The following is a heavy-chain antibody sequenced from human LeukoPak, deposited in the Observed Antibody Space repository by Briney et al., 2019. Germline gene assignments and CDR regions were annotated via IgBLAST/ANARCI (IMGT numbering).Heavy chain of an antibody. CDR2: VKQDGSEK. V-gene: IGHV3-7*01. CDR1: GFTFSDYW. D-gene: IGHD4-17*01. J-gene: IGHJ4*02. Sequence: PGGSLGLSCAASGFTFSDYWMSWVRQAPGKGLEWVANVKQDGSEKFYVDSVKGRFTISRDNAKNSLYLQMNSLRVEDTAVYYCARPTTVGSLFDYWGQGTLVTVSS. CDR3: ARPTTVGSLFDY.